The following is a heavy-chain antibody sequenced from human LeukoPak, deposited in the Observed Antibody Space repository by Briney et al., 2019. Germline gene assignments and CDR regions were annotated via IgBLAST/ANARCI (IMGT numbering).Heavy chain of an antibody. CDR2: IYYSGST. Sequence: SETLSLTCTISGGSISTYYWSWIRQPPGKGLEWIGYIYYSGSTNYNPSLKSRVTISVDTSKNQFSLKLSSVTVADTAVYYCAGHFDSGSYYYFDYWGQGTLVTVSS. J-gene: IGHJ4*02. CDR1: GGSISTYY. D-gene: IGHD3-10*01. CDR3: AGHFDSGSYYYFDY. V-gene: IGHV4-59*08.